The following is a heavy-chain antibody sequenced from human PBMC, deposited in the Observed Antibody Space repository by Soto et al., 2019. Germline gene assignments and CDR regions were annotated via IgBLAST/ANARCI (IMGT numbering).Heavy chain of an antibody. CDR3: AAEPTYYYDSSGPRP. V-gene: IGHV1-58*01. CDR2: IVVGSGNS. Sequence: ASVKVSCKASGFTFTSSAVQWVRQARGQRLEWIGWIVVGSGNSNYAQKFQERVTITRDMSTSTAYMELSSLRSEDTAVYYCAAEPTYYYDSSGPRPWGQGTLVTVSS. J-gene: IGHJ5*02. D-gene: IGHD3-22*01. CDR1: GFTFTSSA.